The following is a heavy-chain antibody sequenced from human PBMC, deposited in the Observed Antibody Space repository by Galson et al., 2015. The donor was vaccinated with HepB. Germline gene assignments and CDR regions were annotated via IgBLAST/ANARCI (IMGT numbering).Heavy chain of an antibody. CDR2: IWYDGSNK. J-gene: IGHJ3*02. Sequence: SLRLSCAASGFTFSSYAMSWVRQAPGKGLEWVAVIWYDGSNKYYADSVKGRFTISRDNSKNTLYLQMNSLRAEDTAVYYCARELSDAFDIWGQGTMVTVSS. V-gene: IGHV3-33*08. CDR1: GFTFSSYA. CDR3: ARELSDAFDI.